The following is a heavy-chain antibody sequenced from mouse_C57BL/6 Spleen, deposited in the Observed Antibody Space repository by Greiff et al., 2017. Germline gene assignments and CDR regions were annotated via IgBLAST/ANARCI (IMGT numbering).Heavy chain of an antibody. D-gene: IGHD2-2*01. CDR1: GYAFSSYW. CDR2: IYPGDGGT. CDR3: ARSGLRRYFDV. J-gene: IGHJ1*03. Sequence: VMLVESGAGLVKPGASVKLSCKVTGYAFSSYWLNWVKQRPGKGLEWIGQIYPGDGGTNYNGTFKRKATLTADKAPSTAYMQLSSLTSEDYAVYFWARSGLRRYFDVWGTGTTVTVSS. V-gene: IGHV1-80*01.